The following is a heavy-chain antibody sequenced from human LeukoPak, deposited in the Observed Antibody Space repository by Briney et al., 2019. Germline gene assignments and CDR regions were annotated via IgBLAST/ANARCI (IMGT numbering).Heavy chain of an antibody. Sequence: SVKVSCKVSGGTFSSYAISWVRQAPGQGLEWMGRIIPILGIANYAQKFQGRVTITADKSTSTAYMELSSLRSEDTAVYYCARMKTTCSSTTCYVPSTPSSPGGMDVWGQGTTVTVSS. CDR2: IIPILGIA. D-gene: IGHD2-2*01. CDR3: ARMKTTCSSTTCYVPSTPSSPGGMDV. J-gene: IGHJ6*02. V-gene: IGHV1-69*04. CDR1: GGTFSSYA.